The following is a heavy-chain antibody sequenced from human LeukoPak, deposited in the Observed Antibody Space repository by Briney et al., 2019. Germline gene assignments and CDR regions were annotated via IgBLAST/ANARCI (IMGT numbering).Heavy chain of an antibody. CDR1: GFTFGSYG. CDR3: AKDILGVSSPEFDYYYSGMDV. Sequence: GGSLRLSCVASGFTFGSYGMHWVRQAPGKGLEWVAVISSDGNNKDYADSVKGQFTISRDNSKNTLNLEMNSLRPEDTAVYRCAKDILGVSSPEFDYYYSGMDVWGQGATVIVSS. J-gene: IGHJ6*02. D-gene: IGHD2-8*01. CDR2: ISSDGNNK. V-gene: IGHV3-30*18.